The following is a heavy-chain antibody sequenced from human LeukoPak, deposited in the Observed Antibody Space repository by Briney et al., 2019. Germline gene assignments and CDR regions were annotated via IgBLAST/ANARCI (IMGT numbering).Heavy chain of an antibody. CDR1: GGSISSGSYY. CDR2: IYTSGST. V-gene: IGHV4-61*02. Sequence: SQTLSLTCTVSGGSISSGSYYWSWIRQPAGKGLEWIGRIYTSGSTNHNPSLKSRVTMSVDRSKNQFSLKLSSVTAADTAVYYCARAVGSSESNWFDPWGQGALVTVSS. D-gene: IGHD1-26*01. CDR3: ARAVGSSESNWFDP. J-gene: IGHJ5*02.